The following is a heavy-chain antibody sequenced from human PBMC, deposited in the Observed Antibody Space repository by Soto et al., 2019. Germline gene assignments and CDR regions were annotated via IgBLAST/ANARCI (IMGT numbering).Heavy chain of an antibody. CDR3: ASQLESTTYFDY. Sequence: LQLQESGPGLVKPSETLSLTCTVSGGSISNSDYFWAWMRQPPGKGLEWVGTISHTGSPRYNPSLKSRVTISVDTSKNQFSLRLPSVTAADTAVFYCASQLESTTYFDYWDRGTLVTVSS. CDR2: ISHTGSP. V-gene: IGHV4-39*01. D-gene: IGHD1-1*01. CDR1: GGSISNSDYF. J-gene: IGHJ4*02.